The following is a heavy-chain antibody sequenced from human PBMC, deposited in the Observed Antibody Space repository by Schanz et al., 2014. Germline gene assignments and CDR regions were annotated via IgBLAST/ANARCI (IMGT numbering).Heavy chain of an antibody. Sequence: EQLLESGGGLVQPGGSLRLSCTASGFPFSDYFMAWIRQPPGRGLEWVSYIGNGGVTIYYADSMKGRFTVSRDNAENALYLQMNSLRAEDTGLYFCARGGSGSHYRLDYWGQGTLVTVSS. CDR2: IGNGGVTI. J-gene: IGHJ4*02. V-gene: IGHV3-11*04. CDR3: ARGGSGSHYRLDY. D-gene: IGHD1-26*01. CDR1: GFPFSDYF.